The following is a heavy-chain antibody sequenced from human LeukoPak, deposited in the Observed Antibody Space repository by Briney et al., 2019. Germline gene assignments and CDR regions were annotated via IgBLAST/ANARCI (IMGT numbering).Heavy chain of an antibody. V-gene: IGHV4-31*03. D-gene: IGHD5-12*01. CDR3: AGGGVATWNY. Sequence: SETLSLTCTVPGGSISSGGYYWSWIRQHPGKGLEWIGYIYYGGSTYYNPSLKSRVTISVDTSKNQFSLKLSSVTAADTAVYYCAGGGVATWNYWGQGTLVTVSS. CDR1: GGSISSGGYY. CDR2: IYYGGST. J-gene: IGHJ4*02.